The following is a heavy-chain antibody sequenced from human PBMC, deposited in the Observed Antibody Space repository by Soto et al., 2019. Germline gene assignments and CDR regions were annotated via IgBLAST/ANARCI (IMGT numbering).Heavy chain of an antibody. D-gene: IGHD3-16*01. CDR2: IWYDGSNK. V-gene: IGHV3-33*01. CDR1: GFTFSGYG. CDR3: ARDHPVDLGLQYYSYSGMDV. Sequence: GGSLRLSCAASGFTFSGYGMHWVRQAPGKGLEWVAVIWYDGSNKYYADSVKGRFTISRDNSKNTLYLQMNSLRAEDTAVYYCARDHPVDLGLQYYSYSGMDVWRKGTTVTVPS. J-gene: IGHJ6*04.